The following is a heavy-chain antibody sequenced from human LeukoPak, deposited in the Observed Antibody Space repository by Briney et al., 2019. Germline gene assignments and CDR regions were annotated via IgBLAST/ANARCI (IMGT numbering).Heavy chain of an antibody. CDR1: GFTFSSYG. Sequence: PGGSLRLSCAASGFTFSSYGMRWVRQAPGKGLEWVSAISGSGGSTYYADSVKGRFTISRDNSKNTLYLQMNSLRAEDTAVYYCAKERKTYCSSTSCYYYYYMDVWGKGTTVTISS. J-gene: IGHJ6*03. D-gene: IGHD2-2*01. V-gene: IGHV3-23*01. CDR2: ISGSGGST. CDR3: AKERKTYCSSTSCYYYYYMDV.